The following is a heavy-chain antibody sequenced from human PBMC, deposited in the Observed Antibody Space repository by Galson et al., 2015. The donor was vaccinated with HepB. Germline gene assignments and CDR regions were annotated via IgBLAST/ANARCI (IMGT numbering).Heavy chain of an antibody. V-gene: IGHV1-8*01. D-gene: IGHD3-10*01. CDR3: ARGAVQDV. CDR1: GYTFTTYD. CDR2: VNPNSGDT. Sequence: SVKVSCKASGYTFTTYDINWVRQATGQGLEWMGWVNPNSGDTGYAQRFQGRITMTRSTSISTVYMGLNSLRSEDTAVYYCARGAVQDVWGKGTTVTVSS. J-gene: IGHJ6*04.